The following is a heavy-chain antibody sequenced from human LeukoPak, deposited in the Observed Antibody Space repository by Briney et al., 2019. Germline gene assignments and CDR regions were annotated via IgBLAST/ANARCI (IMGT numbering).Heavy chain of an antibody. CDR2: ISGSGGST. D-gene: IGHD3-22*01. CDR3: AKERHYYDSSGYYYYFDY. J-gene: IGHJ4*02. CDR1: GFTFSSCA. Sequence: GGSLRLSCAASGFTFSSCAMSWVRQAPGKGLEWVSAISGSGGSTYYADSVKGRFTISRDNSKNTLYLQMNSLRAEDTAVYYCAKERHYYDSSGYYYYFDYWGQGTLVTVSS. V-gene: IGHV3-23*01.